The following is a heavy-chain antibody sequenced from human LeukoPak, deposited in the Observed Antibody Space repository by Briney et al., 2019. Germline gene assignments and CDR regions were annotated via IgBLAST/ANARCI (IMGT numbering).Heavy chain of an antibody. D-gene: IGHD4-17*01. CDR2: IYYSGST. CDR1: GGSISSSSYY. Sequence: SETLSLTYTVSGGSISSSSYYWGWIRQPPGKGLEWIGSIYYSGSTYYNPSLKSRVTISVDTSKNQFSLKLSSVTAADTAVYYCARGETDYGDYLDYWGQGTLVTVSS. V-gene: IGHV4-39*07. J-gene: IGHJ4*02. CDR3: ARGETDYGDYLDY.